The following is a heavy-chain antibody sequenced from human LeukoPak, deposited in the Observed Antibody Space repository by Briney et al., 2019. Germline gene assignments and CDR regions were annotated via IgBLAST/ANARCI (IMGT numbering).Heavy chain of an antibody. CDR1: GFTFSNAW. CDR2: IKSKPDGETT. V-gene: IGHV3-15*01. J-gene: IGHJ2*01. CDR3: ATGRDFDL. Sequence: GGSLRLSCAGSGFTFSNAWMNWVRQAPGKGQEWVGRIKSKPDGETTDYVAPVKGRFTISRDDSKNMVYVQMNSLKTEDTAVYYCATGRDFDLWGRGTLVTVSS.